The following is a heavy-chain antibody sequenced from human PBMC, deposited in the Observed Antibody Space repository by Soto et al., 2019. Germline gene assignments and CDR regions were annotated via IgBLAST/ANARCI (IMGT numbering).Heavy chain of an antibody. CDR1: GYTFTSYY. V-gene: IGHV1-46*03. CDR3: ARDRDCSSTSCHRYYYYYYMDV. CDR2: INPSGGST. D-gene: IGHD2-2*02. J-gene: IGHJ6*03. Sequence: QVQLVQSGAEVKKPGASVKVSCKASGYTFTSYYMHWVRQAPGQGLEWMGIINPSGGSTSYAQKLQGGVTMTRETSTSTVYMELSSLRSEDTAVYYCARDRDCSSTSCHRYYYYYYMDVWGKGTTVTVSS.